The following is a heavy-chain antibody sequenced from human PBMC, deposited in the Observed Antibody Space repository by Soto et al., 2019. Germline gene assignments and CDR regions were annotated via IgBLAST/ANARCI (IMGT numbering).Heavy chain of an antibody. V-gene: IGHV4-39*01. Sequence: KTSETLSLTCTVSGGSISSSSYYWGWIRQPPGKGLEWIGSIYYSGCTYYNPSLKSRVTISVDTSKNQFSLKLSSVTAADTAVYYCATPGYDRVYYYYGMDVWDQGTTVTVSS. CDR3: ATPGYDRVYYYYGMDV. CDR1: GGSISSSSYY. D-gene: IGHD5-12*01. J-gene: IGHJ6*02. CDR2: IYYSGCT.